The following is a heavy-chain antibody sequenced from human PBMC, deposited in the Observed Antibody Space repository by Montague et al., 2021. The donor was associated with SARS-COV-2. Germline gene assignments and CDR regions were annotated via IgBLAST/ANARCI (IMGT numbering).Heavy chain of an antibody. Sequence: SETLSLTCTVSGGSISSSSYYWGWIRQPPGKGLEWFGSIYYSGSTYYNPSPKSRVTMSVDTSKDQFSLKLSSVTAADTAVYYCARRLNYDILTGAAPQYYYGMDVWGQGTTVTVSS. CDR1: GGSISSSSYY. CDR2: IYYSGST. D-gene: IGHD3-9*01. CDR3: ARRLNYDILTGAAPQYYYGMDV. J-gene: IGHJ6*02. V-gene: IGHV4-39*01.